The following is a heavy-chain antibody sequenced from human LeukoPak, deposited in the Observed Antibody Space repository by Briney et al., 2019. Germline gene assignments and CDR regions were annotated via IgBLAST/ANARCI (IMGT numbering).Heavy chain of an antibody. CDR3: ARDRARASSGYYSGDAFDI. CDR2: IYYSGST. Sequence: SETLSLTCAVSGGSISSGGYSWSWIRQPPGKGLEGFGYIYYSGSTYYNPSLKSRVTISVDTSKNQFSLKLSSVTAADTAVYYCARDRARASSGYYSGDAFDIWGQGTMVTVSS. V-gene: IGHV4-30-4*07. J-gene: IGHJ3*02. CDR1: GGSISSGGYS. D-gene: IGHD3-22*01.